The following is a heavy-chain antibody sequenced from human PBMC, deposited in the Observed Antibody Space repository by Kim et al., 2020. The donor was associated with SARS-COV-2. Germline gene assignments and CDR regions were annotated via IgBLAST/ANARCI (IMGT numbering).Heavy chain of an antibody. CDR1: GFTFSSYG. CDR2: IWYDGSNK. Sequence: GGSLRLSCAASGFTFSSYGMHWVRQAPGKGLEWVAVIWYDGSNKYYADSVKGRFTISRDNSKNTLYLQMNSLRAEDTAVYYCARHARFSGYSSSYYNIPYYYYGMDVWGQGTTVTVSS. CDR3: ARHARFSGYSSSYYNIPYYYYGMDV. V-gene: IGHV3-33*01. J-gene: IGHJ6*02. D-gene: IGHD6-13*01.